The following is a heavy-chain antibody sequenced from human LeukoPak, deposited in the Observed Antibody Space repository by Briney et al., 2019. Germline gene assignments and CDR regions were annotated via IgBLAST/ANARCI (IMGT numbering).Heavy chain of an antibody. Sequence: GGSLRLSCAASGFTFSSYAMSWVRQAPGKGLEWVSGISGRGGSTNYADSVKGRFTISRDNSKNTLYLQVNSLRAEDTALYYCAKNFGTVTTYYYYYGMDVWGQGTTVTVSS. CDR1: GFTFSSYA. CDR3: AKNFGTVTTYYYYYGMDV. D-gene: IGHD4-17*01. CDR2: ISGRGGST. J-gene: IGHJ6*02. V-gene: IGHV3-23*01.